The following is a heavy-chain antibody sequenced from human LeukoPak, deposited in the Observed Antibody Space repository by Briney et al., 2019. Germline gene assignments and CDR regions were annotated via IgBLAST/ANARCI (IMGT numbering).Heavy chain of an antibody. V-gene: IGHV1-46*01. CDR1: GYTFTSYY. Sequence: ASVKVSCKASGYTFTSYYMHWVRQAPGQGLEWMGLINPTGGSTGYAQKFQGRVTMTRDMSTSTDYMELSSLRSEDTAIYYCARDNSVGDNVWWFDPWGQGTLVTVSP. J-gene: IGHJ5*02. CDR2: INPTGGST. CDR3: ARDNSVGDNVWWFDP. D-gene: IGHD1-26*01.